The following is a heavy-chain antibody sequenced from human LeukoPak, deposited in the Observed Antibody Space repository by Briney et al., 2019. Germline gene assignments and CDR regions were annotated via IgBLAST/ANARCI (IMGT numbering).Heavy chain of an antibody. CDR3: ARRRAVPGFYYFDY. Sequence: SETLSLTCTVSGGSISSYYWSWIRQPPGKGLEWIGYIYYSGSTNYNPSLKSRVTISVDTSKNQFSLKLSSVTAADTAVYYCARRRAVPGFYYFDYWGQGTLVTVSS. V-gene: IGHV4-59*08. CDR2: IYYSGST. CDR1: GGSISSYY. D-gene: IGHD2/OR15-2a*01. J-gene: IGHJ4*02.